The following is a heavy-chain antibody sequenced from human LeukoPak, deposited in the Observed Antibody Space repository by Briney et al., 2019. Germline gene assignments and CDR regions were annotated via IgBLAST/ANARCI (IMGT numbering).Heavy chain of an antibody. Sequence: PSETLSLTCALSGYSISSGYYWGWIRQPPGKGPEWIGSIYHSGSTYYNPSLKSRVTISVDTSKNQFSLKLSSVTAADTAVYYCARQITGYYYYYMDVWGKGTTVTVSS. CDR1: GYSISSGYY. CDR3: ARQITGYYYYYMDV. CDR2: IYHSGST. J-gene: IGHJ6*03. D-gene: IGHD3-16*01. V-gene: IGHV4-38-2*01.